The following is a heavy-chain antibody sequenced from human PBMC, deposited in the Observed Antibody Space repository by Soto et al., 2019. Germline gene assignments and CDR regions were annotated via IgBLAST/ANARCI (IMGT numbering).Heavy chain of an antibody. J-gene: IGHJ6*03. CDR1: GFTFSSYT. CDR2: ISSSSSYI. Sequence: PGGSLRLSCAASGFTFSSYTMNWVRQAPGKGLEWVSSISSSSSYIYYADSVKGRFTISRDNAKNTLYLQMNSLRAEDTAIYYCAKPSDYDILTGFPHYYYMDVWGKGTTVTVSS. V-gene: IGHV3-21*04. D-gene: IGHD3-9*01. CDR3: AKPSDYDILTGFPHYYYMDV.